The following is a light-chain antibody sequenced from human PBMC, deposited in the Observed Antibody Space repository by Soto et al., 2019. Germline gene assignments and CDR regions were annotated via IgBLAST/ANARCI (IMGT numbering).Light chain of an antibody. Sequence: QSALTQPASVSGSPGQSITISCTGTSSDVGSYNLVSWYQQLPGKAPKLIICEGSKRPSGVSNRFSGSKSGNTASLTLSGLQAEDEADYYCCSYAGSSIWVFGGGTKLTVL. V-gene: IGLV2-23*01. CDR3: CSYAGSSIWV. CDR2: EGS. J-gene: IGLJ3*02. CDR1: SSDVGSYNL.